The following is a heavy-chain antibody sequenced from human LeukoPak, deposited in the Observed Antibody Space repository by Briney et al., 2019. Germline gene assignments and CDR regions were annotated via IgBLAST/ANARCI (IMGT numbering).Heavy chain of an antibody. V-gene: IGHV4-39*01. CDR2: IYYGGST. D-gene: IGHD3-22*01. J-gene: IGHJ3*02. CDR3: ARPTFSGYYSGPFDI. CDR1: GGSISSSTYY. Sequence: PSETLSLTCTVSGGSISSSTYYWGWIRQPPGKELEWIGSIYYGGSTYYNPSLKSRVTISVHTPKNQFSLKLSSVTAADTAVYFCARPTFSGYYSGPFDIWGQGTIVTVSS.